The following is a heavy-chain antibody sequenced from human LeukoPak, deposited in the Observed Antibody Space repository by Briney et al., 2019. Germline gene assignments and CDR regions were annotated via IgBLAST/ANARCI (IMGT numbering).Heavy chain of an antibody. Sequence: KPSETLSLTCTVSGGSISSYYWSWIRQPPGKGLEWIGYIYYSGSTNYNPSLKSRVTISVDTSKNQFSLKLSSVTAADTAVYYCARISVGGCIGGSCYVDYWGQGTLVTVSS. D-gene: IGHD2-15*01. CDR1: GGSISSYY. CDR2: IYYSGST. CDR3: ARISVGGCIGGSCYVDY. V-gene: IGHV4-59*01. J-gene: IGHJ4*02.